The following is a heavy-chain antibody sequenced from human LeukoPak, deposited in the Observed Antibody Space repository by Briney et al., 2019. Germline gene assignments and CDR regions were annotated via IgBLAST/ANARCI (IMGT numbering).Heavy chain of an antibody. Sequence: GGSLRLSCAASGFTFSSFEMKWVRQAPGKGPEWVSYISSGGSTIYYADSVKGRFTISRGNAKNSLYLQMNSLRAEDTAVYYCARGDCSGGSCYSIDYYYMDVWGKGTTVTISS. CDR2: ISSGGSTI. V-gene: IGHV3-48*03. J-gene: IGHJ6*03. CDR1: GFTFSSFE. CDR3: ARGDCSGGSCYSIDYYYMDV. D-gene: IGHD2-15*01.